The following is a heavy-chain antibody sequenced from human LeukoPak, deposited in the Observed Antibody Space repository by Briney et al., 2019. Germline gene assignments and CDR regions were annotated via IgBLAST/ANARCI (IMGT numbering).Heavy chain of an antibody. CDR1: GGSISSGNW. V-gene: IGHV4-4*02. CDR3: ARAGILTGYSDY. D-gene: IGHD3-9*01. CDR2: IYYSGST. J-gene: IGHJ4*02. Sequence: PSGTLSLTCAVFGGSISSGNWWSWVRQPPGKGLEWIGSIYYSGSTYYNPSLKSRVTISVDTSKNQFSLKLSSVTAADTAVYYCARAGILTGYSDYWGQGTLVTVSS.